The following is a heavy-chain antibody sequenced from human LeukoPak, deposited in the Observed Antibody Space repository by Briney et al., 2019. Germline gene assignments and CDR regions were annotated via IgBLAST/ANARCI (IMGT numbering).Heavy chain of an antibody. V-gene: IGHV1-69*05. CDR1: GGTFSSYA. CDR2: IIPIFGTA. Sequence: SVKVSCKASGGTFSSYAISWVRQAPGQGLEWMGGIIPIFGTANYAQKFRGRVTITTDESTSTAYMELSSLRSEDTAVYYCAAHATVTTSPFYYMDVWGKGTTVTVSS. D-gene: IGHD4-11*01. J-gene: IGHJ6*03. CDR3: AAHATVTTSPFYYMDV.